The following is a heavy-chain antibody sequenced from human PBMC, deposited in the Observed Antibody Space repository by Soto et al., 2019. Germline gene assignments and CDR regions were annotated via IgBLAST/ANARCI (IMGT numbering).Heavy chain of an antibody. CDR3: TTTTMTTNLDAFDI. J-gene: IGHJ3*02. CDR2: IKSKTDGGTT. Sequence: GGSLRLSCAASGFTFSNAWMSWVRQAPGKGLEWVGRIKSKTDGGTTDYAAPVKGRFTISRDDSKNTLYLQMNSLKTEDTAVYYCTTTTMTTNLDAFDIWGQGTMVTVSS. CDR1: GFTFSNAW. V-gene: IGHV3-15*01. D-gene: IGHD4-17*01.